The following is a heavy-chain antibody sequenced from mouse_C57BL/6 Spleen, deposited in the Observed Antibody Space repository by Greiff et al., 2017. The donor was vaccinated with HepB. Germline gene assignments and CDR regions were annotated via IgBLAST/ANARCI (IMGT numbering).Heavy chain of an antibody. V-gene: IGHV3-6*01. Sequence: EVQLQQSGPGLVKPSQSLSLTCSVTGYSITSGYYWNWIRQFPGNKLEWMGYISYDGSNNYNPSLKNRISITRDTSKNQFFLKLNSVTTEDTATYYCARDGDYYGSRARFDYWGQGTTLTVSS. D-gene: IGHD1-1*01. J-gene: IGHJ2*01. CDR2: ISYDGSN. CDR3: ARDGDYYGSRARFDY. CDR1: GYSITSGYY.